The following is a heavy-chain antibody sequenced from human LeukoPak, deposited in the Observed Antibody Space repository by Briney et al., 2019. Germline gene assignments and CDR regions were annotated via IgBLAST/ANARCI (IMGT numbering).Heavy chain of an antibody. CDR1: GFTFSSYW. D-gene: IGHD5/OR15-5a*01. CDR3: ARCPYYYGMDV. V-gene: IGHV3-74*01. Sequence: GGSLRLSCAASGFTFSSYWMHWVRQAPGKGLVWVSRINSDGSSTSYADSVKGRFTISRDNAKNTLHLQMNSLRAEDTAVYYCARCPYYYGMDVWGQGTTVTVSS. J-gene: IGHJ6*02. CDR2: INSDGSST.